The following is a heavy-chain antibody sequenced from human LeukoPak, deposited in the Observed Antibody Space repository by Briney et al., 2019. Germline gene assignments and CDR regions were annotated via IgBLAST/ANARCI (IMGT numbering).Heavy chain of an antibody. Sequence: SETLSLTCTVSGGSISSYYWSWIRQPAGKGLEWIGRIYTSGSTNYNPSLKSRVTMSVDTSKNQFSLKLSSVTAADTAVYYCAREAMSRNYGRIQIWGQGTMVTVSS. D-gene: IGHD4-23*01. J-gene: IGHJ3*02. CDR2: IYTSGST. V-gene: IGHV4-4*07. CDR3: AREAMSRNYGRIQI. CDR1: GGSISSYY.